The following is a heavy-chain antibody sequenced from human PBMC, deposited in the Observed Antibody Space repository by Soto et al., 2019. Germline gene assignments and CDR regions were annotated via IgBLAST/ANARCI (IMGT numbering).Heavy chain of an antibody. CDR1: GGSISSSSYY. D-gene: IGHD1-1*01. Sequence: SETLSLTCTVSGGSISSSSYYWGWIRQPPGKGLEWIGSIYYSASTYYNPSLKSRVTISVDTSKNQFSLKLSSVTAADTAVYYCAREGRMGTFDYWGQGALVT. CDR2: IYYSAST. CDR3: AREGRMGTFDY. V-gene: IGHV4-39*02. J-gene: IGHJ4*02.